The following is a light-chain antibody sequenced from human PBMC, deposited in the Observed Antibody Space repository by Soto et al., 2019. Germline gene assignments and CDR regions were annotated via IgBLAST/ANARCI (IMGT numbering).Light chain of an antibody. CDR2: GAS. CDR3: QQYGSSPST. CDR1: QTVSNNY. V-gene: IGKV3-20*01. J-gene: IGKJ1*01. Sequence: EIVLTQSPGTLSLSPGEMATLSCRASQTVSNNYLAWYQQKPGQAPRLPISGASSRATGIPDSFNGSGSGTDFTLTITRLEPEDFAVYYCQQYGSSPSTFGQGTK.